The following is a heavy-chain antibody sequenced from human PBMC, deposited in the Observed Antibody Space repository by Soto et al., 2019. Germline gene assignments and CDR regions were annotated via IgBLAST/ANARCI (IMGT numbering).Heavy chain of an antibody. V-gene: IGHV1-2*04. D-gene: IGHD5-18*01. Sequence: QVQLVQSGAEVKKPGASVKVSCKASGYTFTGYYMHWVRQAPGQGLEWMGCINPNSGGTNYAQKFQGWVTMTRDTAIRTPYMERSRLRSDDTAVYYCARGDSYGASLSSTSYYYYYMDVWGKGTTVTVSS. CDR3: ARGDSYGASLSSTSYYYYYMDV. J-gene: IGHJ6*03. CDR1: GYTFTGYY. CDR2: INPNSGGT.